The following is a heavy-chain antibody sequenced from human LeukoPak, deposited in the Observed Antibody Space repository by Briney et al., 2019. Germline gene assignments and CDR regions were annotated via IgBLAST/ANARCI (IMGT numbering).Heavy chain of an antibody. CDR3: ARGVYYDSSGYYYDFDY. Sequence: ASVKVSCKTSGYTFTTYGLSWVRQARGQGLEWMGWMNPNSGNTGYAQKFQGRVTITRNTSISTAYMELSSLRSEDTAVYYCARGVYYDSSGYYYDFDYWGQGTLVTVSS. CDR2: MNPNSGNT. J-gene: IGHJ4*02. V-gene: IGHV1-8*03. D-gene: IGHD3-22*01. CDR1: GYTFTTYG.